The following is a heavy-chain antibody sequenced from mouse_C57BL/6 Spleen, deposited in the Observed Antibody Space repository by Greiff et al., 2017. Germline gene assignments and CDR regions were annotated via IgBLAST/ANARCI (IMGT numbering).Heavy chain of an antibody. CDR1: GFSLTSYG. CDR3: AKHENDDGLLAY. V-gene: IGHV2-9*01. CDR2: IWGGGST. D-gene: IGHD2-3*01. J-gene: IGHJ3*01. Sequence: VQGVESGPGLVAPSQSLSITCTVSGFSLTSYGVDWVRQPPGKGLEWLGVIWGGGSTNYNSDLMSRLSISKDNSQSQVFLKMNSLQTADKSMYYCAKHENDDGLLAYWGQGTLVTVSA.